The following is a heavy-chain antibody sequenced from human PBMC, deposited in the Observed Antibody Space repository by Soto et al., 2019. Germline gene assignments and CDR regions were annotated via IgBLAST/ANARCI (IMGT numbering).Heavy chain of an antibody. CDR1: GFTFSSYG. Sequence: GGSLRLSCAASGFTFSSYGMHWVRQAPGKGLEWVAVISYDGSNKYYADSVKGRFTISRDNSKNTLYLQMNSLRAEDTAVYYCAKDIVPRLRFLEWLLSPTDYWGQGTLVTVSS. V-gene: IGHV3-30*18. D-gene: IGHD3-3*01. J-gene: IGHJ4*02. CDR2: ISYDGSNK. CDR3: AKDIVPRLRFLEWLLSPTDY.